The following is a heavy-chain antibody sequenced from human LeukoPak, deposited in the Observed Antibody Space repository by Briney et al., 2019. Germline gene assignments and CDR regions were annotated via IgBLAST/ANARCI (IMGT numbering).Heavy chain of an antibody. Sequence: ASVKVSCKASGYTFTSYDINWVRQATGQGLEWMGWMNPNSGNTGYAQKFQGRVTITRNTSISTAYMELSSLRSEDTAVYYCARVPYDILTGYYNDRDFDYWGQGTLVTVSS. D-gene: IGHD3-9*01. CDR3: ARVPYDILTGYYNDRDFDY. J-gene: IGHJ4*02. CDR1: GYTFTSYD. V-gene: IGHV1-8*03. CDR2: MNPNSGNT.